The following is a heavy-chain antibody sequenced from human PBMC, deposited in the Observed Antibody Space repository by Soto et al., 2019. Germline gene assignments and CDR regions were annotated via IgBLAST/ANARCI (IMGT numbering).Heavy chain of an antibody. J-gene: IGHJ6*02. CDR1: GYTFTSYG. Sequence: ASVKVSCKASGYTFTSYGISWVRQARGQGLEWMGWISAYNGNTNYAQKLQGRVTMTTDTSTSTAYMELRSLRSDDTAVYYCARGGSSWYSYYYGMDVWGQGTTVTVSS. CDR2: ISAYNGNT. V-gene: IGHV1-18*04. CDR3: ARGGSSWYSYYYGMDV. D-gene: IGHD6-13*01.